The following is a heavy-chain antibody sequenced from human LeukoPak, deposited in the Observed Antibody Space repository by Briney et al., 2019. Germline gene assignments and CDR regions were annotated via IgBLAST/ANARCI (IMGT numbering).Heavy chain of an antibody. V-gene: IGHV4-59*11. CDR2: IYHSGST. J-gene: IGHJ4*02. Sequence: SETLSLTCTVSGGSISGHYWSWIRRPPGEGLEWIGNIYHSGSTYYNPSLKSRVTISVDTSKNQFSLRLNSVTAADTAVYYCAREWAYWGQGTLVTVSS. CDR1: GGSISGHY. CDR3: AREWAY.